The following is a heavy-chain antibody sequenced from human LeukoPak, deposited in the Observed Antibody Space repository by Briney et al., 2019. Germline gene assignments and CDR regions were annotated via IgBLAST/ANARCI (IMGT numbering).Heavy chain of an antibody. J-gene: IGHJ3*01. CDR2: ISGSGST. CDR1: GFTFSNYA. Sequence: AGGSLRLSCAASGFTFSNYAMTWVRQAPGKGLEWVSTISGSGSTFYADSVKGRFTISRDNSKNTLFLQMNGLRADDTAVYYCAKDWPSEWQQLPDYDAVDAWGQGTMVTVSS. V-gene: IGHV3-23*01. D-gene: IGHD6-13*01. CDR3: AKDWPSEWQQLPDYDAVDA.